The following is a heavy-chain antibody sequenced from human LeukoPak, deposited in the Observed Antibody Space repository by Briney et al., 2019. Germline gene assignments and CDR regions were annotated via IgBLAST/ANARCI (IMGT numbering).Heavy chain of an antibody. CDR1: GFTFSDYG. D-gene: IGHD6-19*01. Sequence: GGSLRLSCAASGFTFSDYGMHWVRQAPGKGLEWVAVIWYDESNKYYADSVKGRFTISRDNSKNTLYLQMNSLRAEDTAVYYCARDKGHGIAVAAEDYWGQGTLVTVSS. CDR2: IWYDESNK. V-gene: IGHV3-33*01. CDR3: ARDKGHGIAVAAEDY. J-gene: IGHJ4*02.